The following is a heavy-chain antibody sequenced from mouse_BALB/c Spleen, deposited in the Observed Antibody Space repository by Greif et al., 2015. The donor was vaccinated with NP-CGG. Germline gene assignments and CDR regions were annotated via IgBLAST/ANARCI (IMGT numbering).Heavy chain of an antibody. CDR3: GRRTTVVAPDYAMDY. Sequence: VQLQQSGAELVKPGASVKLSCKASGYTFTSYWMHWVKQRPGQGLEWMGEINPSNGRTNYNEKFKSKATLTVDKSSSTAYMQLSSLTSEDSAVYYCGRRTTVVAPDYAMDYWGQGTSVTVSS. CDR1: GYTFTSYW. CDR2: INPSNGRT. J-gene: IGHJ4*01. V-gene: IGHV1S81*02. D-gene: IGHD1-1*01.